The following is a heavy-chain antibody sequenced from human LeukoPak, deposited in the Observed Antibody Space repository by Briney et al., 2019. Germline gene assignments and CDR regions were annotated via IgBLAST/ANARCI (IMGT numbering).Heavy chain of an antibody. V-gene: IGHV4-34*01. CDR1: GGSFSGYY. J-gene: IGHJ3*02. Sequence: SETLSLTCAVYGGSFSGYYWSWIRQPPGKGLEWIGEINHSGSTNYNPSLKSRVTISVDTSKNQFSLKLSSVTAADTAVYYCARGGYCSSTSCRREWAFDIWGQGTMVTVSS. D-gene: IGHD2-2*01. CDR2: INHSGST. CDR3: ARGGYCSSTSCRREWAFDI.